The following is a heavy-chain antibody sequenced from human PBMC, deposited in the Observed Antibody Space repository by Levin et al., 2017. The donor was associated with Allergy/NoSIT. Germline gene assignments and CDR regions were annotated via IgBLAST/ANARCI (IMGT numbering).Heavy chain of an antibody. CDR1: GFTFSSYA. D-gene: IGHD2-21*02. CDR3: ARNPNPFTYCGGDCYPHY. CDR2: ISYDGSNK. J-gene: IGHJ4*02. Sequence: GGSLRLSCAASGFTFSSYAMHWVRQAPGKGLEWVAVISYDGSNKYYADSVKGRFTISRDNSKNTLYLQMNSLRAEDTAVYYCARNPNPFTYCGGDCYPHYWGQGTLVTVSS. V-gene: IGHV3-30*04.